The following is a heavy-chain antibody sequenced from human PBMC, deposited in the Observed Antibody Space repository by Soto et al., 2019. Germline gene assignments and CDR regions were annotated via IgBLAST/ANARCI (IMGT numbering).Heavy chain of an antibody. CDR3: ARGATVVTTGGESACDI. V-gene: IGHV1-69*06. Sequence: QVQLVQSGAEVKKPGSSVKVSCKASGGTFSSYAISWVRQAPGQGLEWMGGIIPIFGTANYAQRFQGRVTITADKSTSTAYMELSSLRSEDTAVYYCARGATVVTTGGESACDIWGQWTMVTVSS. J-gene: IGHJ3*02. CDR1: GGTFSSYA. CDR2: IIPIFGTA. D-gene: IGHD4-17*01.